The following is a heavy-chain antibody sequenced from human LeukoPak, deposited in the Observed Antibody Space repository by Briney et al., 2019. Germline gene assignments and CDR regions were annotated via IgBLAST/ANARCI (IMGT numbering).Heavy chain of an antibody. CDR2: INWNGGST. V-gene: IGHV3-20*04. CDR3: AKGFLEWFTPLDY. Sequence: GGSLRLSCAASGFTFDDYGMSWVRQAPGKGLERVSGINWNGGSTGYADSVKGRFTISRDNAKNSLYLQMNSLRAEDTALYYCAKGFLEWFTPLDYWGQGALVTVSS. D-gene: IGHD3-3*01. CDR1: GFTFDDYG. J-gene: IGHJ4*02.